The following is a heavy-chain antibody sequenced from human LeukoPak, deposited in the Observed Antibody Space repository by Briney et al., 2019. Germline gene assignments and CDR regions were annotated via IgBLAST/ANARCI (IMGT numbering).Heavy chain of an antibody. J-gene: IGHJ4*02. CDR1: GFTFSDYE. Sequence: GGSLRLSCTASGFTFSDYEMDWVRQAPGKGLEWVGRIRGKTDGGSTDYAAPVKGRFTISRDDSKNTLYLQMNSLRTEDTAVYYCTTEMDTAIYYWGQGTLVTVSS. V-gene: IGHV3-15*07. CDR3: TTEMDTAIYY. CDR2: IRGKTDGGST. D-gene: IGHD5-18*01.